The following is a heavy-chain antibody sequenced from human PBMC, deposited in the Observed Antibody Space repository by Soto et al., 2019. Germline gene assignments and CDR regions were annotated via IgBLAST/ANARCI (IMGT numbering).Heavy chain of an antibody. V-gene: IGHV4-39*01. D-gene: IGHD1-26*01. J-gene: IGHJ4*02. CDR3: ARRRRVGWELLNFDY. CDR1: GGSISSSSYY. CDR2: IYYSGST. Sequence: SETLSLTCTVSGGSISSSSYYWGWIRQPPGKGLEWIGSIYYSGSTYYNPSLKSRVTISVDTSKNQSSLKLSSVTAADTAVYYCARRRRVGWELLNFDYWGQGTLVTVSS.